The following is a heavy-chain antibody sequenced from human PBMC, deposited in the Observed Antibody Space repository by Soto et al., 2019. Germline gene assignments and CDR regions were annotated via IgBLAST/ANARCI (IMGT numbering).Heavy chain of an antibody. Sequence: ASVKVSCKTSGYNFTNFDINWVRQAPGRGLVWMGWMNPSSGETGSAQNFQGRVTMTRDISTRTFFMQLTSLRSEDTAIYYCARLAEYCNGIKCYSNFDFWGRGTKGTVSS. J-gene: IGHJ4*01. CDR3: ARLAEYCNGIKCYSNFDF. CDR1: GYNFTNFD. D-gene: IGHD2-15*01. CDR2: MNPSSGET. V-gene: IGHV1-8*01.